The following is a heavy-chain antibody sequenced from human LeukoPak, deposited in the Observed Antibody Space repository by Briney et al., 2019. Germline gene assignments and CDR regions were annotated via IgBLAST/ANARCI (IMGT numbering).Heavy chain of an antibody. D-gene: IGHD1-26*01. CDR1: GFTFSSYS. CDR3: ARATKWELLDY. CDR2: ISSSSSTI. Sequence: GGSLRLSCAASGFTFSSYSMNWVRQAPGKGLEWVSYISSSSSTIYYADSVKGRFTISRDNAKNSLYLQMNSLRAEDTAVYYCARATKWELLDYWGQGTLVTVSS. V-gene: IGHV3-48*01. J-gene: IGHJ4*02.